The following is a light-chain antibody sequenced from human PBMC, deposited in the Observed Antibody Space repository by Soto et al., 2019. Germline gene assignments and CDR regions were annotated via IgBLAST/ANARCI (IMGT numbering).Light chain of an antibody. J-gene: IGKJ5*01. CDR1: QGISSY. V-gene: IGKV1-8*01. Sequence: AIRMTQSPSSLSASTGDRVTITCRASQGISSYLAWYQQKPGKAPKLLIYAASTLQSGVPSRFSGSGSGTDFTLTISFLQSEDFATYYCQQYYSYPRITFGQGTRLEIK. CDR2: AAS. CDR3: QQYYSYPRIT.